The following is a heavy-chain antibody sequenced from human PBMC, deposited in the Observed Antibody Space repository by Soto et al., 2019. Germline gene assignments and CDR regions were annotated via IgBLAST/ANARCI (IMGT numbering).Heavy chain of an antibody. CDR3: ARRSYDSTAGFDP. V-gene: IGHV4-31*03. Sequence: QVQLQESGPGLVKPSQTLSLTCSVSGGSFSNGFYYWSWIRQHPGKGLEWIGYISYSGTTYYNPSIKSRVSISVDTSKNKFSLKLSSVTAADTAVYYCARRSYDSTAGFDPWGQGTLVTVSS. CDR2: ISYSGTT. J-gene: IGHJ5*02. D-gene: IGHD3-22*01. CDR1: GGSFSNGFYY.